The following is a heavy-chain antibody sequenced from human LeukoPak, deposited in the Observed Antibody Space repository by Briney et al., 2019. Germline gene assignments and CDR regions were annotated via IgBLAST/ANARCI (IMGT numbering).Heavy chain of an antibody. CDR2: IYTSGST. CDR1: GGSISSGSDY. D-gene: IGHD4/OR15-4a*01. CDR3: ASESMVTRFDY. V-gene: IGHV4-61*02. Sequence: SETLSLTCTVSGGSISSGSDYWSWIRQPAGKGLEWIGRIYTSGSTNYNPSLKSRVTISIDTSKNQFSLKPSSVTAADTAVYYCASESMVTRFDYWGQGTLVTVSS. J-gene: IGHJ4*02.